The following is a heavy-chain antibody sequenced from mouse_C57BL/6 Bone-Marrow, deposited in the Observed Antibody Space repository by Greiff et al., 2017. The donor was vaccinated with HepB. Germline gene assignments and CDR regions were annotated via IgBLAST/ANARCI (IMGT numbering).Heavy chain of an antibody. J-gene: IGHJ2*01. CDR2: IRNKANGYTT. D-gene: IGHD1-1*01. CDR1: GFTFTDYY. V-gene: IGHV7-3*01. Sequence: EVKLMESGGGLVQPGGSLSLSCAASGFTFTDYYMSWVRQPPGKALEWLGFIRNKANGYTTEYSASVKGRFTISRDNSQSILYLQMNALRAEDSATYYCARYIHLLDYWGQGTTLTVSS. CDR3: ARYIHLLDY.